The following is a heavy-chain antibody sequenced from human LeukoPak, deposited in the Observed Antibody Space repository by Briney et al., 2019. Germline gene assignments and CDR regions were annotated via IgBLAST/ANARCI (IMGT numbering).Heavy chain of an antibody. J-gene: IGHJ6*03. D-gene: IGHD2-8*01. CDR1: GYTFTGYY. CDR3: ARGNGIYYYMDV. V-gene: IGHV1-69*06. CDR2: IIPIFGTA. Sequence: ASVKVSCKASGYTFTGYYMHWVRQAPGQGLEWMGGIIPIFGTANYAQKFQGRVTITADKSTSTAYMELRSLRSEDTAVYYCARGNGIYYYMDVWGKGTTVTVSS.